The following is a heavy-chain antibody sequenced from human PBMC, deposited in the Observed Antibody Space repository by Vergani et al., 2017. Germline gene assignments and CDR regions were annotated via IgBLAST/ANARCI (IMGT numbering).Heavy chain of an antibody. J-gene: IGHJ4*02. CDR2: IRDDESRK. D-gene: IGHD5-24*01. V-gene: IGHV3-30*02. CDR1: GFTFTTYG. CDR3: AKYSAERQGYNYEYCLDY. Sequence: QVQILQSGGGVVQPGGSLRLSCKLSGFTFTTYGVHWVRQAPGKGLEWVAFIRDDESRKYYADSVNGRFTISRDSFKNSLYLQMDSLRPEDTALYYCAKYSAERQGYNYEYCLDYGGQGTLVTVSS.